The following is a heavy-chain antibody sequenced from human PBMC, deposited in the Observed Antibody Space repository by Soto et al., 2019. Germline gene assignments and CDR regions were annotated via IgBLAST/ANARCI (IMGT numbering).Heavy chain of an antibody. CDR2: INLRGGTT. J-gene: IGHJ4*02. D-gene: IGHD4-17*01. V-gene: IGHV1-46*02. CDR1: GYNFNQYY. CDR3: ARGPDDSDVPRWDH. Sequence: QVQLVQSGPEVRKPGASVRLSCATSGYNFNQYYIHWVRQAPGQGLAWMGIINLRGGTTEYAHKFRGRVTVTGDTSTRTADMELSSLRSEDTAVYFCARGPDDSDVPRWDHWGQGTLITVSS.